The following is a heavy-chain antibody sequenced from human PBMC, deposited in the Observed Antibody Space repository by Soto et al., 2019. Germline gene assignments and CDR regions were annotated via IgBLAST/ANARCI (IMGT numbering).Heavy chain of an antibody. D-gene: IGHD6-25*01. Sequence: GGSLRLSCAASGFTVSSNYMSWVRQAPGKGLEWVSVIYSGGSTYYADSVKGRFTISRDNSKNTLYLQMNSLRAEDTAVYYCARDESLGRLQHPRGYGMDVWGQGTTVTVSS. CDR1: GFTVSSNY. V-gene: IGHV3-53*01. CDR2: IYSGGST. J-gene: IGHJ6*02. CDR3: ARDESLGRLQHPRGYGMDV.